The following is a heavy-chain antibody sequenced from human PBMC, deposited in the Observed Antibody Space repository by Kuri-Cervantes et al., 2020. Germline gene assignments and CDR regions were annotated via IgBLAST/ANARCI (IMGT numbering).Heavy chain of an antibody. CDR3: ARDRLRGTSCMGY. V-gene: IGHV3-11*01. CDR2: ISSSGSTI. D-gene: IGHD2-2*01. J-gene: IGHJ4*02. CDR1: GFTVSSNY. Sequence: GSLRLSCAASGFTVSSNYMSWIRQAPGKGLEWVSYISSSGSTIYYADSVKGRFTISRDNAKNSLYLQMNSLRAEDTAVYYCARDRLRGTSCMGYWGQGTLVTVSS.